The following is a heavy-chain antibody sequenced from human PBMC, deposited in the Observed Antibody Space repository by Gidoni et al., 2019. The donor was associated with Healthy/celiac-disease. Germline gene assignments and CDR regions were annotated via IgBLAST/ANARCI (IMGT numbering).Heavy chain of an antibody. J-gene: IGHJ5*02. Sequence: QVQLVQSGAEVKKPGASVKVSCKAYGYTFTGYFMHWVRQAPGQGLEWMGWINPNSGGTNYAQKFQGWVTMTRDTSISTAYMELSRLRSDDTAVYYCARSSGSYGNWFDPWGQGTLVTVSS. CDR2: INPNSGGT. V-gene: IGHV1-2*04. D-gene: IGHD1-26*01. CDR3: ARSSGSYGNWFDP. CDR1: GYTFTGYF.